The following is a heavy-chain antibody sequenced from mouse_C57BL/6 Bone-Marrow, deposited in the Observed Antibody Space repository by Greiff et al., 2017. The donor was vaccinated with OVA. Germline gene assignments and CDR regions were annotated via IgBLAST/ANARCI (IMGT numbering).Heavy chain of an antibody. CDR3: VVDSSGYWFAY. D-gene: IGHD3-2*02. CDR1: GYTFTSYG. V-gene: IGHV1-81*01. CDR2: IYPRSGNT. J-gene: IGHJ3*01. Sequence: VQLQQSGAELVRPGASVKLSCKASGYTFTSYGISWVKQRTGQGLEWIGEIYPRSGNTYYNEKFKGKATLTADKSSSTAYMELRSLTSEDSAVYFCVVDSSGYWFAYWGQGTLVTVSA.